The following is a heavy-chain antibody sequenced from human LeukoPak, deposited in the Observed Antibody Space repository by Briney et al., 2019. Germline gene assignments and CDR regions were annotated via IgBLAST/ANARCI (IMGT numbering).Heavy chain of an antibody. CDR1: GGSFSAYY. CDR3: ARDGDSSSYAFDI. D-gene: IGHD6-6*01. CDR2: INHSGST. J-gene: IGHJ3*02. V-gene: IGHV4-34*01. Sequence: SKTLSLTCAVYGGSFSAYYWSWIRQPPGKGLEWIGEINHSGSTNYNPSLKSRVTISMDTSKNQFSLKLSSVTAADTAVYYCARDGDSSSYAFDIWGQGTMVTVSS.